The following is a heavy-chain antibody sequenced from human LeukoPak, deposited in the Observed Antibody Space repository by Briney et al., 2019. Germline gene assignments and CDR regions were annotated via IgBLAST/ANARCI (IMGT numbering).Heavy chain of an antibody. V-gene: IGHV1-69*13. D-gene: IGHD1-1*01. CDR3: ARSRNDLNFDY. Sequence: SVKVSCKASGGTFNSYAISWVGQARGQGGEWMGGIIPIFGRANYAQKFQGRVTITPDDSTSTAYMELSSLRSEDTAVYYCARSRNDLNFDYWGQGTLVTVS. J-gene: IGHJ4*02. CDR1: GGTFNSYA. CDR2: IIPIFGRA.